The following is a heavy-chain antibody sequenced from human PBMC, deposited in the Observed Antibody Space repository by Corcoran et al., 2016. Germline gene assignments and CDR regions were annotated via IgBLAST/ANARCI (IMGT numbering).Heavy chain of an antibody. CDR2: INHSGSS. CDR1: GGSFSGYY. J-gene: IGHJ5*02. Sequence: QVQLQQWGAGLLKPSETLSLTCAVYGGSFSGYYWSWIRQPPGKGLEWIAEINHSGSSSYNPALRSRLTISVDTSKNQFSLKLNSVTAADTAVYYCASHTTTYCGSDCYSGWFDPWGQGTLVIVSP. V-gene: IGHV4-34*01. D-gene: IGHD2-21*02. CDR3: ASHTTTYCGSDCYSGWFDP.